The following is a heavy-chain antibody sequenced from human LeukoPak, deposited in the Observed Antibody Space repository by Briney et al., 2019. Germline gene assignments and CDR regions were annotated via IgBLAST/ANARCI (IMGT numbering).Heavy chain of an antibody. Sequence: PGGSLRLSCAASGLTFSSYSMNWVRQAPGKGLEWVSSISSSSSYIYYADSVKGRFTISRDNAKNSLYLQMNSLRAEDTAVYYCARDDYYDSSGQDAFDIWGQGTMVTVSS. D-gene: IGHD3-22*01. V-gene: IGHV3-21*01. CDR1: GLTFSSYS. CDR3: ARDDYYDSSGQDAFDI. CDR2: ISSSSSYI. J-gene: IGHJ3*02.